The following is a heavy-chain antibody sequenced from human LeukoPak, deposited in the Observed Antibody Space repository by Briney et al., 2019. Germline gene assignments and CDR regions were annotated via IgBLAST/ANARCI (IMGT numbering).Heavy chain of an antibody. Sequence: SETLSLNCAVYGGSFSGYYWSWIRQPPGKGLEWIGEINHSGSTNYNPSLKSRVTISVETSKNEFSLKMSSVTAADTALYYCARFEYYYDMGMTWVLAFDIWGQGTMVTVSS. CDR2: INHSGST. CDR1: GGSFSGYY. J-gene: IGHJ3*02. CDR3: ARFEYYYDMGMTWVLAFDI. V-gene: IGHV4-34*01. D-gene: IGHD3-22*01.